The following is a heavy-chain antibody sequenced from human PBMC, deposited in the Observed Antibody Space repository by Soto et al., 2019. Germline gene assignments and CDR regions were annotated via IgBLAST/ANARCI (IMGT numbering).Heavy chain of an antibody. CDR2: IIPIFGTA. CDR3: ARRKVYSSGCLDY. D-gene: IGHD6-19*01. V-gene: IGHV1-69*13. J-gene: IGHJ4*02. CDR1: GGTFSSYA. Sequence: VASVKVSCKASGGTFSSYAISWVRQAPGQGLEWMGGIIPIFGTANYAQKFQGRVTITADESTSTAYMELSSLRSEDTAVYYCARRKVYSSGCLDYWGQGTLVTV.